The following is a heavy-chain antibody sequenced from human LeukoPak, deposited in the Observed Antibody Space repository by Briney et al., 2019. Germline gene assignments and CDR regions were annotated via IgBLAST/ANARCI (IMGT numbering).Heavy chain of an antibody. CDR2: ISSSSSSYI. CDR1: GFTFSSYS. J-gene: IGHJ4*02. D-gene: IGHD5-18*01. V-gene: IGHV3-21*01. CDR3: ARDVDTAMGSD. Sequence: PGGSLRLSCAASGFTFSSYSMNWVRQAPGKGLEWVSSISSSSSSYIYYADSVKGRFTISRDNAKNSLYLQMNSLRAEDTAVYYCARDVDTAMGSDWGQGTLVTVSS.